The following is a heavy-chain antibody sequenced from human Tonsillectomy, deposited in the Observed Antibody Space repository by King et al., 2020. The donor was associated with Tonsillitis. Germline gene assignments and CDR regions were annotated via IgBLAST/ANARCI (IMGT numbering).Heavy chain of an antibody. V-gene: IGHV3-23*04. CDR1: GFTFSSYA. CDR2: ISGSGGST. Sequence: VQLVESGGGLVQPGGSLRLSCAASGFTFSSYAMSWVRQAPGKGLEWVSAISGSGGSTYYADSVKGRFTISRDNSKNTLYLQMNSLRAEDTAVYYCAKASGGRWIQLRYFDYWGQGTLVTVSS. CDR3: AKASGGRWIQLRYFDY. J-gene: IGHJ4*02. D-gene: IGHD5-24*01.